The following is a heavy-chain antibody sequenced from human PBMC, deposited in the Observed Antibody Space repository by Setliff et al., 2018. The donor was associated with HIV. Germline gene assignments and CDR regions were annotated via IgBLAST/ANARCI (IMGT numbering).Heavy chain of an antibody. V-gene: IGHV4-61*08. CDR2: IYHDGGT. D-gene: IGHD2-15*01. Sequence: PSETLSLTCTVSGGSISSGDYYWSWIRQHPRKALEWIGYIYHDGGTIYNPSLESRGTILEALSKNQFSLKLSSVTAADTAIYFCARVGGKGYSNFLDSWGQGLLVTVSS. J-gene: IGHJ4*02. CDR3: ARVGGKGYSNFLDS. CDR1: GGSISSGDYY.